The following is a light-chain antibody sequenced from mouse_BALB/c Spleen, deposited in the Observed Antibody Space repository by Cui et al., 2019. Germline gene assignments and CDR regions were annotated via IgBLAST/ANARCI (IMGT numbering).Light chain of an antibody. CDR2: LAS. J-gene: IGKJ1*01. V-gene: IGKV3-10*01. Sequence: NTVLTQSPASLAVSLGQRATISCRACESVDSYGNNFMHWYQQKPGQSPKLLIYLASNLGSGVPARFSGSGSRTDFTLTIDPVEADDAATYYCQQNNEDPPTFGGGTKLEIK. CDR1: ESVDSYGNNF. CDR3: QQNNEDPPT.